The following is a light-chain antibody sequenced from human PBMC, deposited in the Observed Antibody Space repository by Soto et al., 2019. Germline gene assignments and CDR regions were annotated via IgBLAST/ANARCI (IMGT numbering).Light chain of an antibody. J-gene: IGLJ2*01. Sequence: QSALTQPASVSGSPGQSITISCTGTSSDVGSYNLVSWYQQHPGKAPKLMIYEGSKRPSGVSNRSSGSKSSNTASLTISGLQAEYDADYFSCSYAGSSTPHVVFGGGTTCPS. CDR2: EGS. V-gene: IGLV2-23*01. CDR1: SSDVGSYNL. CDR3: CSYAGSSTPHVV.